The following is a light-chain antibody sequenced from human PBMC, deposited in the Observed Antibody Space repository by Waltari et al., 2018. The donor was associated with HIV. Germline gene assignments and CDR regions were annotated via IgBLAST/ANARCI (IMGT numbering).Light chain of an antibody. Sequence: QSALTQPRSVSGSPGQPVTISCPGTSSDVGGYHHVSWYQQHPGKAPKLMIYDVNKRPSGVPDRFAGSKSGNTASLTISGLQTEDEADYYCYSYAGSYTSVFGTGTTVTVL. CDR3: YSYAGSYTSV. J-gene: IGLJ1*01. CDR1: SSDVGGYHH. V-gene: IGLV2-11*01. CDR2: DVN.